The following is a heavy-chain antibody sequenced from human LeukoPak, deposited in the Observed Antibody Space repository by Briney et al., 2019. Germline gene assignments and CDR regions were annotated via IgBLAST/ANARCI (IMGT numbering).Heavy chain of an antibody. J-gene: IGHJ4*02. CDR2: ISHDGSNK. CDR1: GLTLSSYG. CDR3: AKLRGYYGSGQQITLDY. V-gene: IGHV3-30*18. D-gene: IGHD3-10*01. Sequence: GRSLRLSCAASGLTLSSYGMHWVRQAPGKGLEWVAVISHDGSNKYYADSVKGRFTISRDNAKNTLYLQMDSLSVEDTAVYYCAKLRGYYGSGQQITLDYWGQGTLVTVSS.